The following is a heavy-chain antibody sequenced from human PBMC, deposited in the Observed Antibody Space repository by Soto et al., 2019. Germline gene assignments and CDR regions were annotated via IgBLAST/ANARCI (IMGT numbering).Heavy chain of an antibody. CDR2: IYYSGST. V-gene: IGHV4-61*01. Sequence: LETLSLTCTVSGGSSSSSSYYWSWIRQPPGKGLEWIGYIYYSGSTNYNPSLKSRVTISVDTSKNQFSLKLTSVTAADTATYYCAHRHAQQQLVSEWFDPWGQGTLVTVSS. CDR1: GGSSSSSSYY. J-gene: IGHJ5*02. CDR3: AHRHAQQQLVSEWFDP. D-gene: IGHD6-13*01.